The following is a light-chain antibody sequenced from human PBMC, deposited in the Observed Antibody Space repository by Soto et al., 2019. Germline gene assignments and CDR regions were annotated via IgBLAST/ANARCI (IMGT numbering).Light chain of an antibody. CDR2: DAS. CDR3: QQHQIDWT. Sequence: DIQMTQSPSTLSASVGDRVSITCRASQRVNTCLAWYQQKPGKAPTLLIYDASSLQDEVPSRFSGSGSGTEFTLTISSLQPDDFATYYCQQHQIDWTFGQGTKVEIK. CDR1: QRVNTC. J-gene: IGKJ1*01. V-gene: IGKV1-5*01.